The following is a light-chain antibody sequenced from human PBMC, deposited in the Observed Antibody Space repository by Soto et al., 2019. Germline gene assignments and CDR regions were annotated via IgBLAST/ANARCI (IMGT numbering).Light chain of an antibody. CDR2: DAS. CDR3: QQYNTHS. J-gene: IGKJ4*01. Sequence: DIQMTQSPSTLSASVGYTVTITCQASQNIFTWLAWYQHKPGKAPKLLMYDASILESGVPSRFSGSGSGTQFTLTISSLQSDDFGTYYCQQYNTHSFGGGTKVDIK. V-gene: IGKV1-5*01. CDR1: QNIFTW.